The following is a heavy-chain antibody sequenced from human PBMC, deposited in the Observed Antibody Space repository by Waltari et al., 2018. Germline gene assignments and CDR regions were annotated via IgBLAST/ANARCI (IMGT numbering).Heavy chain of an antibody. CDR1: GFTFSSYA. CDR2: ISGRGGST. D-gene: IGHD3-22*01. J-gene: IGHJ4*02. CDR3: AKASPPDYYDSSGYYYPFDY. Sequence: EVQLLESGGGLVQPGGSLRLSCAASGFTFSSYAMTWVRQAPGKGLEWVSAISGRGGSTYYADSVKGRFTISRDNSKNTLYLQMNSLRAEDTAVYYCAKASPPDYYDSSGYYYPFDYWGQGTLVTVSS. V-gene: IGHV3-23*01.